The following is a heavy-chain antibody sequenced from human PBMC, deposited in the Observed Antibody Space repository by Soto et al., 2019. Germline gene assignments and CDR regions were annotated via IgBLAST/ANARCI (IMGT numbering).Heavy chain of an antibody. CDR3: XXXXXXXXXXXXXXXXDV. CDR1: GFTVSRNY. Sequence: EVQLVESGGGLVQPGGSLRLSCAVSGFTVSRNYMSWVRQAPGKGLEWVSVIYSAGSTYYADSVKGRFTISRDNSKNTXXXXXXXXXXXXXXXXXXXXXXXXXXXXXXXXXXDVWGQGTTVTVSS. J-gene: IGHJ6*02. V-gene: IGHV3-66*01. CDR2: IYSAGST.